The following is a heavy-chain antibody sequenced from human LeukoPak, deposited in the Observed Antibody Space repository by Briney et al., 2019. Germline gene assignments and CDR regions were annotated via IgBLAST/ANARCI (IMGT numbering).Heavy chain of an antibody. CDR1: GESVSSKNGA. CDR3: ARDVGTSGWHTFDY. Sequence: SQTHSVTCDISGESVSSKNGAWNWIRQSPSRGLEWLGRTYYRSKWYTDYAVSMNGRITISPDTSKNQFSLQLNSVTPDDTAVYYCARDVGTSGWHTFDYWGQGTLVTVSS. J-gene: IGHJ4*02. D-gene: IGHD6-19*01. CDR2: TYYRSKWYT. V-gene: IGHV6-1*01.